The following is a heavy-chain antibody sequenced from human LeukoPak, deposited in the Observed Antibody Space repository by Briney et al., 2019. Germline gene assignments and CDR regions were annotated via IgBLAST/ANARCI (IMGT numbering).Heavy chain of an antibody. J-gene: IGHJ4*02. V-gene: IGHV3-43D*03. CDR1: GFTFSSYA. D-gene: IGHD3-22*01. CDR2: ISWDGGST. Sequence: GRSLRLSCAASGFTFSSYAMHWVRQAPGKGLEWVSLISWDGGSTYYADSVKGRFTISRDNSKNSLYLQMNSLRAEDTALYYCAKANYYDSSGPLDYWGQGTLVTVSS. CDR3: AKANYYDSSGPLDY.